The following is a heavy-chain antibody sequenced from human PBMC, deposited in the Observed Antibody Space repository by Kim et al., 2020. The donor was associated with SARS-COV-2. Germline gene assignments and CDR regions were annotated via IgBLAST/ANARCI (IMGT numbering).Heavy chain of an antibody. Sequence: LKSRVTISVDTSKNQFSLKLSSVTAADTAVYYCARPNYDSSGYYNDAFDIWGQGTMVTVSS. V-gene: IGHV4-39*01. CDR3: ARPNYDSSGYYNDAFDI. D-gene: IGHD3-22*01. J-gene: IGHJ3*02.